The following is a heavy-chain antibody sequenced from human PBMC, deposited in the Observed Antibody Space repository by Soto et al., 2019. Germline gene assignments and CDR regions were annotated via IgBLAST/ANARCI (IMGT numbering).Heavy chain of an antibody. CDR3: ARPKTIGAAAGKGWFDP. CDR2: IYYSGST. J-gene: IGHJ5*02. CDR1: GGSISSYY. D-gene: IGHD6-13*01. Sequence: TLSLTCTVSGGSISSYYWSWIRQPPGKGLEWIGYIYYSGSTNYNPSLKSRVTISVDTSKNQFSLKLSSVTAADTAMYYCARPKTIGAAAGKGWFDPWGQGTLVTVSS. V-gene: IGHV4-59*08.